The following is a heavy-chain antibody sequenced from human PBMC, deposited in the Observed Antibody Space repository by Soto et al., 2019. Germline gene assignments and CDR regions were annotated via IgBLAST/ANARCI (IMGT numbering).Heavy chain of an antibody. Sequence: GGSLRLSCAASGFVFNMYWMHWVRQVLGEGPEWVTRINDDGTRTDYADSAKGRFTISRDNAKDILYLQMNALRVDDTAVYYCIRGPRPSSVGTGAFWGQGTLVTVSS. CDR1: GFVFNMYW. CDR2: INDDGTRT. D-gene: IGHD3-10*01. V-gene: IGHV3-74*01. J-gene: IGHJ4*02. CDR3: IRGPRPSSVGTGAF.